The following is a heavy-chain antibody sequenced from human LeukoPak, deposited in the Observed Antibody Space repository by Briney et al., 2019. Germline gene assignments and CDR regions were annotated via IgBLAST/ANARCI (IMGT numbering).Heavy chain of an antibody. Sequence: ASVKVSCKASGGTFSSYAISWVRQAPGQGLEWMGGIIAIFGTANYAQKFQGRVTITADESTSTDYMELSSLRSEDTAVYYCARGHGYYYYGMDVWGKGTTVTVSS. CDR3: ARGHGYYYYGMDV. J-gene: IGHJ6*04. CDR1: GGTFSSYA. V-gene: IGHV1-69*13. CDR2: IIAIFGTA.